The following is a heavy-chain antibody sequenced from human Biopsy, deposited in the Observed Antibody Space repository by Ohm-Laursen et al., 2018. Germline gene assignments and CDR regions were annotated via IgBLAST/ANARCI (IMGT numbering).Heavy chain of an antibody. J-gene: IGHJ3*02. CDR3: ARVRGSGFFAFDI. CDR1: GGSVRGYY. D-gene: IGHD3-3*01. CDR2: IFDDGAT. V-gene: IGHV4-59*02. Sequence: SDTLSLTCSVSGGSVRGYYWSWIRQTSGRGLAWIGHIFDDGATNYSPSPSLQGRVTLSIDTSENTFSLTLTSLTRADTGVYYCARVRGSGFFAFDIWGRGTTVSVSS.